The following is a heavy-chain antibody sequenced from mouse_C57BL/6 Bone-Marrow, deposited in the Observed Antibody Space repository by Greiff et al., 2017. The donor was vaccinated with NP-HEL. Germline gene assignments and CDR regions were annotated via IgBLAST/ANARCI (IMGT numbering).Heavy chain of an antibody. V-gene: IGHV5-4*03. CDR1: GFTFSSYA. CDR2: ISDGGSYT. D-gene: IGHD1-1*01. J-gene: IGHJ3*01. Sequence: EVKVEESGGGLVKPGGSLKLSCAASGFTFSSYAMSWVRQTPEKRLEWVATISDGGSYTYYPDNVKGRFTISRDNAKNNLYLQMSHLKSEDTAMYYCARPCYYGSSPWFAYWGQGTLVTVSA. CDR3: ARPCYYGSSPWFAY.